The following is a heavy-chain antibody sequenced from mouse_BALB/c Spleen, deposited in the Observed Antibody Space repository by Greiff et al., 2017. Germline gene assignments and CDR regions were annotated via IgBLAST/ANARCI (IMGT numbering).Heavy chain of an antibody. CDR2: ISYSGST. V-gene: IGHV3-8*02. D-gene: IGHD1-1*01. CDR1: GDSITSGY. Sequence: EVMLVESGPSLVKPSQTLSLTCSVTGDSITSGYWNWIRKFPGNKLEYMGYISYSGSTYYNPSLKSRISITRDTSKNQYYLQLNSVTTEDTATYYCARGGYGSRNYYAMDYWGQGTSVTVSS. J-gene: IGHJ4*01. CDR3: ARGGYGSRNYYAMDY.